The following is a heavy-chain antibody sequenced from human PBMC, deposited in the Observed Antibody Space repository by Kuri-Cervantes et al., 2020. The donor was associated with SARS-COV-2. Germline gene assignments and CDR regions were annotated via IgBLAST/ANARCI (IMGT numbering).Heavy chain of an antibody. D-gene: IGHD1-26*01. CDR3: ASPIIVGATDY. CDR1: GGSINIANYY. Sequence: SETLSLTCTVSGGSINIANYYWSWVRQPPGMGLEWIGHIYYSRNTYYNPSLKSRVSMSVDTSKNQFSLKLNAVTAADTAVYYCASPIIVGATDYWGQGILVTVSS. CDR2: IYYSRNT. J-gene: IGHJ4*02. V-gene: IGHV4-30-4*08.